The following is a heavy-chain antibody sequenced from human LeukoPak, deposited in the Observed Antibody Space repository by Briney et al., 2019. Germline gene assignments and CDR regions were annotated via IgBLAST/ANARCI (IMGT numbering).Heavy chain of an antibody. Sequence: VGSLRLSCAASGFTFRSYSMNGVRQAPGKGLDWVPYLSSSSSYIYYADSVKGRFTISRDNAKNSLYLQMNSLRGEDTAVYYCARVEGYCSGGSCYYYYYMDVWGKGTTVTVSS. CDR3: ARVEGYCSGGSCYYYYYMDV. V-gene: IGHV3-21*01. D-gene: IGHD2-15*01. CDR1: GFTFRSYS. CDR2: LSSSSSYI. J-gene: IGHJ6*03.